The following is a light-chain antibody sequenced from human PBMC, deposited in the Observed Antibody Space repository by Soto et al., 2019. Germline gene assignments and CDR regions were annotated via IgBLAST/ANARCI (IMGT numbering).Light chain of an antibody. CDR1: QSVSSY. V-gene: IGKV3-15*01. Sequence: EVVLTQSPATLSLSPGERATLSCRASQSVSSYLAWYQQKPGQAPRLLIYDASTRATGIPARFSGSGSGTEFTLTISSLQSEDFAVYYCQQYNNWPSLTFGGGTKVDIK. J-gene: IGKJ4*01. CDR3: QQYNNWPSLT. CDR2: DAS.